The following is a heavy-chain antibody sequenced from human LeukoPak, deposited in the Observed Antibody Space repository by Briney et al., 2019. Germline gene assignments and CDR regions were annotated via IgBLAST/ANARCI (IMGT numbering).Heavy chain of an antibody. Sequence: GASVKVSCKASGYTFTSYDINWVRQATGQGLEWMGWMNPNSGSTGYAQKFQGRVTMTRNTSISTAYMELSSLRSEDTAVYYCATAGYSSGSYYYGMDVWGQGTTVTVSS. D-gene: IGHD6-19*01. CDR3: ATAGYSSGSYYYGMDV. CDR2: MNPNSGST. J-gene: IGHJ6*02. CDR1: GYTFTSYD. V-gene: IGHV1-8*01.